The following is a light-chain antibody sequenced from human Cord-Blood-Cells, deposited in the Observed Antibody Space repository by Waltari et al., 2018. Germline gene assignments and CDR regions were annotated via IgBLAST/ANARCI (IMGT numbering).Light chain of an antibody. Sequence: SYELTQPPSVSVSPGQTARITCSGDALPKQYAYWYQQKPGQAPVLVIYKDSERPSGIHERFSGSSSGTTVTLTISGVQAEDEDDYYCQSADSSGTYPVFGGGTKLTVL. CDR1: ALPKQY. V-gene: IGLV3-25*03. CDR2: KDS. J-gene: IGLJ3*02. CDR3: QSADSSGTYPV.